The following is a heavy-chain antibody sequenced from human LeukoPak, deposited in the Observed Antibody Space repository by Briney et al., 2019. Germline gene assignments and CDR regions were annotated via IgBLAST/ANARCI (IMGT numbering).Heavy chain of an antibody. CDR3: ARVRTTHYGMDV. V-gene: IGHV3-33*01. CDR1: GFTFSSYG. D-gene: IGHD1-1*01. Sequence: GGSLRLSCAASGFTFSSYGMHWVRQAPGKGLEWVAVIWYDGSNKYYADSVKGRFTISRDNSKNTLYLQMNSLRAEDTAVYYCARVRTTHYGMDVWGKGTAVTVSS. J-gene: IGHJ6*04. CDR2: IWYDGSNK.